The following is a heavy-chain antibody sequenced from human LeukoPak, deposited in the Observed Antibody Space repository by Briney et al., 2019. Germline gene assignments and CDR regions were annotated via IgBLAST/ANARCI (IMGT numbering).Heavy chain of an antibody. CDR2: ISYDGSNK. D-gene: IGHD6-25*01. CDR1: GFTFSSYA. Sequence: PGGSLRLSCAASGFTFSSYAMHWVRQAPGKGLEWVAVISYDGSNKYYADSLKGRFTISRDNAKNSLYLQMNSLRAEDTAVYYCARLYSSESLPLDYWGQGTLVTVSS. J-gene: IGHJ4*02. V-gene: IGHV3-30-3*01. CDR3: ARLYSSESLPLDY.